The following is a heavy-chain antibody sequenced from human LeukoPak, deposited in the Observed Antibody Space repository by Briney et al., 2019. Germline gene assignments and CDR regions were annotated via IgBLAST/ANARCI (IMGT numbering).Heavy chain of an antibody. CDR2: IIPIFGTA. V-gene: IGHV1-69*05. D-gene: IGHD4-11*01. J-gene: IGHJ5*02. CDR1: GYTFTSYA. Sequence: SVKVSCKASGYTFTSYAISWVRQAPGQGLEWMGGIIPIFGTANYAQKFQGRVTITTDESTSTAYMELSSLRSEDTAVYYCARGGDYSNYHNWFDPWGQGTLVTVSS. CDR3: ARGGDYSNYHNWFDP.